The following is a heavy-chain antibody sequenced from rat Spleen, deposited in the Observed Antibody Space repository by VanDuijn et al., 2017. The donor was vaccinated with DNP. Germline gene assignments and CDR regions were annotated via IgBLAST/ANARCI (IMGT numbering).Heavy chain of an antibody. Sequence: EVQLVESGGGLVQPGGSLKLSCAASGFAFSDYYMAWVRQAPTKGLEWVATISYDGITTYYRDSVKGRFTISRDNARNILYLQMDSLRSEDTATYYCAEDYSSDNWFSYWGQGTLVTVSS. D-gene: IGHD1-3*01. V-gene: IGHV5-7*01. CDR2: ISYDGITT. J-gene: IGHJ3*01. CDR3: AEDYSSDNWFSY. CDR1: GFAFSDYY.